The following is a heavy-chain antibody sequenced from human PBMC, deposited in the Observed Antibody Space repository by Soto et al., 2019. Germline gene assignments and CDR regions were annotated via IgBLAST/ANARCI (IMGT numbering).Heavy chain of an antibody. V-gene: IGHV3-30-3*01. CDR1: GFTFSSYA. CDR3: ARDWGYDVDIVAAVDY. J-gene: IGHJ4*02. D-gene: IGHD5-12*01. Sequence: GGSLRLSCAASGFTFSSYAMHWVRQAPGKGLEWVAVISYDGSNKYYADSVKGRFTISRDNSKNTLYLQMNSLRAEDTAVYYCARDWGYDVDIVAAVDYWGQGTLVTVSS. CDR2: ISYDGSNK.